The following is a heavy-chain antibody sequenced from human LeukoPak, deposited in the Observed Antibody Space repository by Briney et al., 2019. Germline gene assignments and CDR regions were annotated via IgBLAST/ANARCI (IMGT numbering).Heavy chain of an antibody. CDR2: IRYDGSNK. CDR3: ANGGGIAAAGTAEGSYAFDI. J-gene: IGHJ3*02. V-gene: IGHV3-30*02. Sequence: PGGSLRLSCAASGFTFSSYGMHWVRQAPGKGLEWVAFIRYDGSNKYYADSVKGRFAISRDNSKNTLYLQMNSLRAEDTAVYYCANGGGIAAAGTAEGSYAFDIWGQGTMVTVSS. CDR1: GFTFSSYG. D-gene: IGHD6-13*01.